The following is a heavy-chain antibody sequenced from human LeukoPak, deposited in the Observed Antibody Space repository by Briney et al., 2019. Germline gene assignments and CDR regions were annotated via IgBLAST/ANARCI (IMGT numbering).Heavy chain of an antibody. V-gene: IGHV3-73*01. CDR2: IRSKANSYAT. D-gene: IGHD2-15*01. CDR1: GFTFSGSA. Sequence: GGSLRLSCAASGFTFSGSAMHWVRQASGKGLEWVGRIRSKANSYATAYAASVKGRFIISRDDSKSTTYLQMNSLKTEDTAVYYCTRHNGDYCSGGSCYWNGVDYWGQGTLVTVSS. CDR3: TRHNGDYCSGGSCYWNGVDY. J-gene: IGHJ4*02.